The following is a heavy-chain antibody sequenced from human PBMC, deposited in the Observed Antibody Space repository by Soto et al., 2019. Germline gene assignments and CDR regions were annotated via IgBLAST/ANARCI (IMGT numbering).Heavy chain of an antibody. CDR3: AREATPSGYYYDSSGYFVGDAFDI. D-gene: IGHD3-22*01. Sequence: QVQLVESGGGVVQPGRSLRLSCAASGFTFSSYGMHWVRQAPGKGLEWVAVIRYDGSNKYYPDSVKGRFTISRDNSKNTLYLQMNSLRAEDTAVYYCAREATPSGYYYDSSGYFVGDAFDIWGQGTMVTVSS. V-gene: IGHV3-33*01. CDR2: IRYDGSNK. J-gene: IGHJ3*02. CDR1: GFTFSSYG.